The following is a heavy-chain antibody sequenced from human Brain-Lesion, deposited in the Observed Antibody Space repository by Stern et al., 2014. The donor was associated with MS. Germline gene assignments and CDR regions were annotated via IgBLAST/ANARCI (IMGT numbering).Heavy chain of an antibody. J-gene: IGHJ5*01. CDR2: ANNDGRRT. CDR1: GFTFSNYW. CDR3: ARGERWFDS. D-gene: IGHD3-10*01. V-gene: IGHV3-74*02. Sequence: VQLEESGGGLVQPGGSLRLSCAASGFTFSNYWMHWVRQAPGKGLVWVSRANNDGRRTSYADSVKGRFTMSRDNAKNTLYLQMNSLRVEDTAIYYCARGERWFDSWGQGTLVTVSS.